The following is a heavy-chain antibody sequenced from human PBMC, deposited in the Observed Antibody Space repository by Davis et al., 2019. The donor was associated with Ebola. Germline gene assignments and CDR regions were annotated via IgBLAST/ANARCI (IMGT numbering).Heavy chain of an antibody. J-gene: IGHJ6*02. CDR3: ARGPPMDV. CDR1: GDTVSSNSVA. Sequence: SQTPSLTRSIFGDTVSSNSVAWNWTGQSPSRGLEWLGRTYYRSKWLYDYSVSVKSRITINPDTSRNQFSLQLDSVTPEDTAVYYCARGPPMDVWGQGTTVTVSS. V-gene: IGHV6-1*01. CDR2: TYYRSKWLY.